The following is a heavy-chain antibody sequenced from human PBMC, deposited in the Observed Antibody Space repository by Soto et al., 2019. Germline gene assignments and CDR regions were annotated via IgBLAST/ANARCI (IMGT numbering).Heavy chain of an antibody. CDR2: FDPEDGET. CDR3: ATVGANPEC. V-gene: IGHV1-24*01. Sequence: GASVKVSCKVSGYTLTELSIHWVRQAPLKVLEWMGGFDPEDGETIYAQKFQGRVTMTEDTYTDTAYVELSSLRSEDTAVYYCATVGANPECWGQGTLVTLSS. J-gene: IGHJ4*02. D-gene: IGHD1-26*01. CDR1: GYTLTELS.